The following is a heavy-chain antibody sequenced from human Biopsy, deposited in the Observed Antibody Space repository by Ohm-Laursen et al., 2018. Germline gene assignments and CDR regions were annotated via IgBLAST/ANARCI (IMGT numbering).Heavy chain of an antibody. CDR2: IHHSGST. J-gene: IGHJ6*02. D-gene: IGHD2-15*01. V-gene: IGHV4-4*09. CDR1: GVSITAYY. CDR3: ARMDCSGGSCHYYSYGMDV. Sequence: SQTLSLTCTVSGVSITAYYWSWIRQPPGKGLECIGNIHHSGSTNYNPSLKSRLTISVDTSKNNFSLKLSSVTAADTAVYYCARMDCSGGSCHYYSYGMDVWGQGTTVTVSS.